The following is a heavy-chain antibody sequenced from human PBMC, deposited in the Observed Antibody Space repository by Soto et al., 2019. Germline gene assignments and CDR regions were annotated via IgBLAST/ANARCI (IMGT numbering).Heavy chain of an antibody. CDR2: SIPIFGTA. J-gene: IGHJ5*02. CDR1: GGTFSSYA. CDR3: ARDIVVVPAAIWDNWFDP. Sequence: QVQLVQSGAEVKKPGSSVKVSCKASGGTFSSYAISWVRQAPGQGLEWMGGSIPIFGTANYAQKFQGRVTITADESTSTAYMELSSLRSEDTAVYYCARDIVVVPAAIWDNWFDPWGQGTLVTVSS. V-gene: IGHV1-69*01. D-gene: IGHD2-2*01.